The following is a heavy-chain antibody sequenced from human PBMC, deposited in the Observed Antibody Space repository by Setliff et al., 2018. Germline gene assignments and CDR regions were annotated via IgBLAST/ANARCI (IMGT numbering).Heavy chain of an antibody. J-gene: IGHJ6*02. CDR3: ARDQTPRDYYYYAMDV. Sequence: GGSLRLSCAASEFTCSSYWMHWVRHAPGKGLVWVSRITSDGSRTSYADSVKGRFTISRDNAKNTLYLQRNGLRAEDTAVYYCARDQTPRDYYYYAMDVWGQGTTVTVSS. V-gene: IGHV3-74*01. CDR2: ITSDGSRT. CDR1: EFTCSSYW.